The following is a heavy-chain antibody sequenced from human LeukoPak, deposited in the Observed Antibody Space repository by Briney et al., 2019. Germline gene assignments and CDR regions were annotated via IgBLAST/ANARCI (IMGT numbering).Heavy chain of an antibody. D-gene: IGHD7-27*01. V-gene: IGHV4-39*01. CDR2: IYYSGSP. CDR3: ASVGTYYFDH. Sequence: SEALSLTCTVSGGSISSSSYYWGWIRQPPGKGLEWIGSIYYSGSPYYNPSLKSRVTISVDTSKNQFSLKLTSVTAADTAMYYCASVGTYYFDHWGQGALVTVSS. CDR1: GGSISSSSYY. J-gene: IGHJ4*02.